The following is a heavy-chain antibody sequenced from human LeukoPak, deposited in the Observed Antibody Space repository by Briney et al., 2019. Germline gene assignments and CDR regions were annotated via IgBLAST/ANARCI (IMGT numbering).Heavy chain of an antibody. V-gene: IGHV3-30*02. J-gene: IGHJ4*02. CDR3: AKDGASGWFVEGYFDY. D-gene: IGHD3-10*01. Sequence: GGSLRLSCAASGFTFSSYGMHWVRQAPGKGLEWVAFIRYDGSNKYYADSVKGRFTISRDNSKNTLYLQMNSLRAEDTAVYYCAKDGASGWFVEGYFDYWGQGTLVTVSS. CDR1: GFTFSSYG. CDR2: IRYDGSNK.